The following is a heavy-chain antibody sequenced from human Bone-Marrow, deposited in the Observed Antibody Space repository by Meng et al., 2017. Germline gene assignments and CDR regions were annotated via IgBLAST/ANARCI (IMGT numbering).Heavy chain of an antibody. V-gene: IGHV6-1*01. CDR2: TYYRSKWYN. Sequence: SETLSLTCAISGDSVSSNSAAWNWIRQSPSRGLEWLGRTYYRSKWYNDYAVSVKSRITINPDTSKNQFSLQLNSVTPEDTAVYYCARDRVRGTATQQLVGSYLHFDYWGQGTLVTVSS. J-gene: IGHJ4*02. D-gene: IGHD6-13*01. CDR3: ARDRVRGTATQQLVGSYLHFDY. CDR1: GDSVSSNSAA.